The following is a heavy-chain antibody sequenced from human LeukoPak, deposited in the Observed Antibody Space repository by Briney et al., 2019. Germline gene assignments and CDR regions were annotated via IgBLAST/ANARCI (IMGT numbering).Heavy chain of an antibody. Sequence: PSQTLSLTCTVSGGSISSGDYYWSWIRQPPGKGLEWIGYIYYSGSTNYNPSLKSRVTISVDTSKNQFSLKLSSVTAADTAVYYCARVGNYYDSSGYYDYWGQGTLVTVSS. CDR2: IYYSGST. CDR1: GGSISSGDYY. CDR3: ARVGNYYDSSGYYDY. V-gene: IGHV4-30-4*08. D-gene: IGHD3-22*01. J-gene: IGHJ4*02.